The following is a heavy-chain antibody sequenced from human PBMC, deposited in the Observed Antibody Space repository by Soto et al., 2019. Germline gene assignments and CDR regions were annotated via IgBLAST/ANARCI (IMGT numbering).Heavy chain of an antibody. D-gene: IGHD3-3*01. CDR3: ARDRKRITIFGVVTPYYYYGMDV. V-gene: IGHV4-30-2*01. CDR2: IYHSGST. J-gene: IGHJ6*02. CDR1: GGSISSGGYS. Sequence: SETLSLTCAVSGGSISSGGYSWSWIRQPPGKGLEWIGYIYHSGSTNYNPSLKSRVTISVDTSKNQFSLKLSSVTAADTAVYYCARDRKRITIFGVVTPYYYYGMDVWGQGTTVTVSS.